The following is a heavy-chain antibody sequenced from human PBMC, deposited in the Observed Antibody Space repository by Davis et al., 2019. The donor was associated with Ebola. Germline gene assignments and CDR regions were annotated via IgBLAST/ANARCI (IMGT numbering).Heavy chain of an antibody. CDR2: IYNSGTT. CDR3: ARHARGTYYDGLDY. Sequence: SETLSLTCTVSGGSIISSSSYWGWIRQPPGKGPEWIGSIYNSGTTYYNPSLRSRVPLSVDTSKSQFPLTLSSVTAADTAVYYCARHARGTYYDGLDYWGQGSLVTVSS. CDR1: GGSIISSSSY. V-gene: IGHV4-39*01. D-gene: IGHD1-26*01. J-gene: IGHJ4*02.